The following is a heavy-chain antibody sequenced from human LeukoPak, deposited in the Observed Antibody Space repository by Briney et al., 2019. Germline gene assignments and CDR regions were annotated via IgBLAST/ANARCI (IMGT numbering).Heavy chain of an antibody. V-gene: IGHV3-72*01. CDR3: TRVNLRTGERFFDY. D-gene: IGHD7-27*01. J-gene: IGHJ4*02. Sequence: QTGGSLRLSCLASKFTFSNYAMTWVRQAPGKGLEWVGRARNKANSYIIEYAASVRGRFTISRDDSKNSVYLQLNSLKAEDTAVYYCTRVNLRTGERFFDYWGQGTLVTVSS. CDR2: ARNKANSYII. CDR1: KFTFSNYA.